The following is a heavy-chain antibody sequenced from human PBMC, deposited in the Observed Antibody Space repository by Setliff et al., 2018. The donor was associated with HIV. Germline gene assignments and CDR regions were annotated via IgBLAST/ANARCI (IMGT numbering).Heavy chain of an antibody. CDR3: ARGLDSAKIHY. D-gene: IGHD6-25*01. V-gene: IGHV4-34*01. CDR2: IHPSGNT. CDR1: GGTFSGHY. Sequence: SETLSLTCAVYGGTFSGHYWSWIRQPPGQGLDWIGEIHPSGNTYYNPSLQSRVTISVNTSKNQFSLNLSSVTAADTAVYYCARGLDSAKIHYWGQGTLVTVSS. J-gene: IGHJ4*02.